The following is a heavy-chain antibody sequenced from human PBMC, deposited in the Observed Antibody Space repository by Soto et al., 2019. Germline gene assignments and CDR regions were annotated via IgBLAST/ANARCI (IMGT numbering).Heavy chain of an antibody. CDR2: ISGSGGST. D-gene: IGHD6-25*01. V-gene: IGHV3-23*01. CDR1: GFTFSSYA. CDR3: AKVVRSGSSVNYFDY. Sequence: GGSLRLSCAASGFTFSSYAMSWVRQAPGKGLEWVSAISGSGGSTYYADSVKGRFTISRDNSKNTLYLQMNSLRAEDTAVYYCAKVVRSGSSVNYFDYWGQGTLVTVSS. J-gene: IGHJ4*02.